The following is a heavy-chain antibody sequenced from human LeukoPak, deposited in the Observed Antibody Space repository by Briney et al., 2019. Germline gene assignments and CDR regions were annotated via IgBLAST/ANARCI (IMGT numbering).Heavy chain of an antibody. D-gene: IGHD1-26*01. CDR3: AKYIVGNSDSY. J-gene: IGHJ4*02. CDR1: GFTFSSYA. V-gene: IGHV3-23*01. Sequence: GGSLRLSCGASGFTFSSYAMSWVRQAPGKGLEWVSTIAGSGATTYYADSVKGRFTISRDNSKNTLYLQMNSLRAEDTAVYYCAKYIVGNSDSYWGQGTLVTVSS. CDR2: IAGSGATT.